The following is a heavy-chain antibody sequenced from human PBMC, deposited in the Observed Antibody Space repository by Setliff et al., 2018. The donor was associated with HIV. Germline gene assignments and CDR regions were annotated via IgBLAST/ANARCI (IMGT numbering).Heavy chain of an antibody. V-gene: IGHV3-53*01. CDR2: IYKAGKT. D-gene: IGHD5-18*01. CDR1: GFRVTDTY. J-gene: IGHJ4*02. Sequence: GESLKISCEASGFRVTDTYMAWVRQAPGKGLEWVTLIYKAGKTYYADSVKGRFTIARDDTKNTVSLQMTNLEPGDTAMYYCAKGGYGGAYYVAGYWGQGTKVTVSS. CDR3: AKGGYGGAYYVAGY.